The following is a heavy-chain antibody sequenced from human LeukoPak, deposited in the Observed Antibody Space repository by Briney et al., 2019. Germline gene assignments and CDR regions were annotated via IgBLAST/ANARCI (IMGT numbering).Heavy chain of an antibody. CDR1: GLTFDDYG. CDR2: TNWNGRST. CDR3: ARDGDFSGSGRPDY. J-gene: IGHJ4*02. Sequence: GGSLRLSCAASGLTFDDYGMSWVRQAPGRGREWVSGTNWNGRSTGYADSVKGRFTISRDNTNNSLYLQMNSLRGEDTAFYYCARDGDFSGSGRPDYWGQGTLVTVSS. V-gene: IGHV3-20*04. D-gene: IGHD3-10*01.